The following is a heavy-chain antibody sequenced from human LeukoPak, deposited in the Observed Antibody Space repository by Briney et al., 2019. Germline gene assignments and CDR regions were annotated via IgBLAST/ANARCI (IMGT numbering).Heavy chain of an antibody. CDR1: GFTFSSYS. CDR3: AKDGSPGSYTFLHFDY. J-gene: IGHJ4*02. CDR2: ISSSSSYI. D-gene: IGHD3-10*01. V-gene: IGHV3-21*04. Sequence: GGSLRLSCAASGFTFSSYSMNWVRQAPGKGLEWVSSISSSSSYIYYADSVKGRFTISRDNAKNSLYLQMNSLRAEDTALYYCAKDGSPGSYTFLHFDYWGQGTLVTVSS.